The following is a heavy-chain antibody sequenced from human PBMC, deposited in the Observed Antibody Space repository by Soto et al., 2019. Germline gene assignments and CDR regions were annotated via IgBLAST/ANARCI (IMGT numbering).Heavy chain of an antibody. V-gene: IGHV3-23*01. Sequence: GGSLRLSCAASGFTFSSYAMSWVRQAPGKGLEWVSAISGSGGSTYYADSVKGRFTISRDNSKNTLYLQMNSLRAEDTAVYYCAKDRYCISTSCYLGWFDPWGQGTLVTVSS. D-gene: IGHD2-2*01. J-gene: IGHJ5*02. CDR1: GFTFSSYA. CDR2: ISGSGGST. CDR3: AKDRYCISTSCYLGWFDP.